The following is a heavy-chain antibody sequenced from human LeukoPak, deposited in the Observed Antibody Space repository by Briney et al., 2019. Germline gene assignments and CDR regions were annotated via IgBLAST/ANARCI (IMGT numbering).Heavy chain of an antibody. J-gene: IGHJ4*02. V-gene: IGHV3-30*04. CDR3: ARDPLPLSNSAWYSDN. CDR2: ISYDGSNK. Sequence: TGGSLRLSFAASGFTFSSYAMHWVRQAPGKGLEWVAVISYDGSNKYYADSVKGRFTISRDNAKNTLYLQMNSLRAEDTAVYYCARDPLPLSNSAWYSDNWGQGTLVTVSS. CDR1: GFTFSSYA. D-gene: IGHD6-19*01.